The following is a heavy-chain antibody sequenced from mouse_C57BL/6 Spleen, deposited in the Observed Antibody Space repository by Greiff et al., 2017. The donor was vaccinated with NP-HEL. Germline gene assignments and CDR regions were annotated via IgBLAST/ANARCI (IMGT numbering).Heavy chain of an antibody. J-gene: IGHJ4*01. V-gene: IGHV1-15*01. CDR2: IDPETGGT. CDR3: TPYGYDDGGDYYAMDY. CDR1: GYTFTDYE. D-gene: IGHD2-2*01. Sequence: QVQLKQSGAELVRPGASVTLSCKASGYTFTDYEMHWVKQTPVHGLEWIGAIDPETGGTAYNQKFKGKAILTADKSSSTAYMELRSLTSEDSAVYYCTPYGYDDGGDYYAMDYWGQGTSVTVSS.